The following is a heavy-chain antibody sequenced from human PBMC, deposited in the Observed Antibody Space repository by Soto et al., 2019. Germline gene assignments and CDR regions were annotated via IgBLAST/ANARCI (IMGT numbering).Heavy chain of an antibody. V-gene: IGHV4-4*02. CDR3: ARGRGRYSSGWSWFDP. J-gene: IGHJ5*02. CDR1: GGTIRSPDW. CDR2: IFQSGST. D-gene: IGHD6-19*01. Sequence: SETLSLTCGVSGGTIRSPDWWTWVRRPPGKGLEWIGEIFQSGSTNYTPSLESRVTISVDKSKNQFSLTLTSVTAADTAVYFCARGRGRYSSGWSWFDPWGQGVLVTVSS.